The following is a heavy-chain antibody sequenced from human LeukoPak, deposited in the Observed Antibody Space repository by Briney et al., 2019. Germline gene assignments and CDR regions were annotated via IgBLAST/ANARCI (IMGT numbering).Heavy chain of an antibody. D-gene: IGHD6-13*01. J-gene: IGHJ4*02. CDR1: GGSISSYY. CDR2: IYYSGST. V-gene: IGHV4-59*01. CDR3: ARSAYSNSWYIDY. Sequence: SETLSLTCTVSGGSISSYYWSWIRQPPGKGLEWIGYIYYSGSTNYNPSLKSRVTISVDTSKNQFSLKLSSVTAADTAVYHCARSAYSNSWYIDYWGQGTLVTVSS.